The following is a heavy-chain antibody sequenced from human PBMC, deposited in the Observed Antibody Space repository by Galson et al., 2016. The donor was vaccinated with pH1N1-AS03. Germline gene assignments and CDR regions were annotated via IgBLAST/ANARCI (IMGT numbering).Heavy chain of an antibody. J-gene: IGHJ4*02. D-gene: IGHD5-18*01. V-gene: IGHV3-30*18. CDR2: TSSDGSVR. CDR1: RFTFSDYG. CDR3: AKVYSKWSYGLEHLDS. Sequence: SLRLSCAASRFTFSDYGMNWVRQAPGKGLEWVAATSSDGSVRHFADHVRGRFTVSRDNSKNTLHLEMNSLRPEDTAVYYCAKVYSKWSYGLEHLDSWGQGTLVTVSS.